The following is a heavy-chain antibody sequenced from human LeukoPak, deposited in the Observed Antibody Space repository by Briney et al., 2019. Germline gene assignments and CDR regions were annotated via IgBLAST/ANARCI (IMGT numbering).Heavy chain of an antibody. Sequence: SETLSLTCTVSGDSISGHSWTWIRQPAGKGLQWIGRILTSGNTNYNPSLKSRVTMSVDTSKNRLSLKMTSVTAADTAVYYCARIVPFSITTYGTNWFDPWGQGTLVTVSS. CDR1: GDSISGHS. D-gene: IGHD3-3*01. V-gene: IGHV4-4*07. CDR3: ARIVPFSITTYGTNWFDP. J-gene: IGHJ5*02. CDR2: ILTSGNT.